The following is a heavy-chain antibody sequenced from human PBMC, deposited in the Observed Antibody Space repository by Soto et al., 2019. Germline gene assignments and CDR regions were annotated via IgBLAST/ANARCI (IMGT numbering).Heavy chain of an antibody. D-gene: IGHD5-18*01. J-gene: IGHJ4*02. V-gene: IGHV4-59*01. CDR2: ISYTVDA. CDR1: AGSISRYY. Sequence: HVQLQESGPGLVKPSEPLSLTCSVSAGSISRYYWGWVRQSPGEGLEWIAHISYTVDASYNPSLKSRVTISLDTSKNQIALRLMSVTAADTAVYYCLGSLMARAMESFDYWGQGTLVTVTS. CDR3: LGSLMARAMESFDY.